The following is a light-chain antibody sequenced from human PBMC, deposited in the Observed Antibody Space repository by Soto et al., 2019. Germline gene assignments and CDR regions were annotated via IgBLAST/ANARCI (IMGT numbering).Light chain of an antibody. Sequence: QSALTQPRSVSGSPGQSVTISCTGTSSDVGGYNYVSWYQQHPGKAPKLMIYDVSKRPSGVPDRFSGSKSGNTASLTISGLQAVDEADYYCCSYAGSYTFLVFGTGTKVTVL. CDR1: SSDVGGYNY. CDR3: CSYAGSYTFLV. J-gene: IGLJ1*01. V-gene: IGLV2-11*01. CDR2: DVS.